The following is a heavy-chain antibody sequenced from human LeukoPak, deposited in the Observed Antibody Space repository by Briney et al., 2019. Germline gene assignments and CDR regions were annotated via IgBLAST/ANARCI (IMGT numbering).Heavy chain of an antibody. CDR1: GFSFSNYG. CDR3: NQPAGYDYDYGFELQH. CDR2: ISRSGDTT. Sequence: PGGSLRLSCAASGFSFSNYGMNWVRQAPGKGLEWVSGISRSGDTTYYAASVKGRFTISRDNSENTLFLQMDSLRADDTAVYARNQPAGYDYDYGFELQHWGQGTLVTVSS. V-gene: IGHV3-23*01. D-gene: IGHD4/OR15-4a*01. J-gene: IGHJ1*01.